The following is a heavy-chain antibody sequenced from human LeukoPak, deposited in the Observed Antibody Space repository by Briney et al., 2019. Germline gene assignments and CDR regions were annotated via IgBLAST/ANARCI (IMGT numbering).Heavy chain of an antibody. Sequence: SVKVSCKASGGTFSSYAISWVRQAPGQGLEWMGGIIPIFGTANYAQKFQGRVTITADESTSTAYTELSSLRSEDTAVYYCASSSPKAYYYDSSGYYRHDYWGQGTLVTVSS. D-gene: IGHD3-22*01. CDR1: GGTFSSYA. CDR3: ASSSPKAYYYDSSGYYRHDY. CDR2: IIPIFGTA. J-gene: IGHJ4*02. V-gene: IGHV1-69*13.